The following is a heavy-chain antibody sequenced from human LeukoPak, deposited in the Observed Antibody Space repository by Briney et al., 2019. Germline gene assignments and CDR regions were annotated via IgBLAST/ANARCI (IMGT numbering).Heavy chain of an antibody. D-gene: IGHD3-16*01. J-gene: IGHJ4*02. V-gene: IGHV3-9*01. Sequence: PGRSLRLSCAASGFTFDDYAMHWVRQAPGKGLEWVSGISWNSGSIGYADSVKGRFTISRDNTKNSLFLQMHGLRVEDTAVYYCARGDDFSGDYWGQGTLVTVSS. CDR1: GFTFDDYA. CDR3: ARGDDFSGDY. CDR2: ISWNSGSI.